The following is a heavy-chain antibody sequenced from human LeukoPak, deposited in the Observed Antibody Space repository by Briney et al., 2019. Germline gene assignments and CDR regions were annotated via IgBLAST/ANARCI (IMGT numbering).Heavy chain of an antibody. Sequence: SETLSLTCTVSGGSISSYYWSWIRQPPGKGLERIGYIYYSGSTNYNPSLKSRVTISVDTSKNQFSLKLSSVTAADTAVYYCAKYYYDSSGYRFDPWGQGTTVTVSS. CDR1: GGSISSYY. CDR3: AKYYYDSSGYRFDP. D-gene: IGHD3-22*01. J-gene: IGHJ5*02. V-gene: IGHV4-59*01. CDR2: IYYSGST.